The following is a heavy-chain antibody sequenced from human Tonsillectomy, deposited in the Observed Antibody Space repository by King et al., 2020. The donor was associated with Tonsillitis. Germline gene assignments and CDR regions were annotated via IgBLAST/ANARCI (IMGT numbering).Heavy chain of an antibody. V-gene: IGHV3-7*01. CDR1: GFTFSSCW. J-gene: IGHJ4*02. Sequence: VQLVESGGGLVQPGGSLRLSCAASGFTFSSCWMSWVRQAPGKGLEWVANIKQDGSEKYYVDAVKARFTIYRDNAKHSLYLQMNSLRAEDTAVYYCARPLLYWGQGPLVTVSS. CDR2: IKQDGSEK. CDR3: ARPLLY.